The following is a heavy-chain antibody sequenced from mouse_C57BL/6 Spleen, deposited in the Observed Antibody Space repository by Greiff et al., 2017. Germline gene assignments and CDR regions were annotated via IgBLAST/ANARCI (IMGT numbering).Heavy chain of an antibody. CDR2: IDPSNSYT. J-gene: IGHJ4*01. CDR3: ARGDYSNSYAMDY. V-gene: IGHV1-50*01. CDR1: GYTFTSYW. Sequence: QVQLQQPGAELVKPGASVKLSCKASGYTFTSYWMQWVKQRPGQGLEWIGKIDPSNSYTNYNQKFKGKATLTVDTSSSTAYMQLSSLTSEDSAVYYCARGDYSNSYAMDYWGQGTSVTVSS. D-gene: IGHD2-5*01.